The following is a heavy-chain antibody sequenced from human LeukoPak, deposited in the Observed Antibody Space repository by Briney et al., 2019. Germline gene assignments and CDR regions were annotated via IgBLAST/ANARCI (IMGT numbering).Heavy chain of an antibody. J-gene: IGHJ4*02. CDR1: GGSFSGYY. Sequence: SETLSLTCAVYGGSFSGYYWSWIRQPPGKGLEWIGEINHSGSTNYIPSLKSRVTISVDTSKNQFSLKLSSVTAADTAVYYCARGRVHRRAPYILTGLPDYWGQGTLVTVSS. CDR3: ARGRVHRRAPYILTGLPDY. CDR2: INHSGST. V-gene: IGHV4-34*01. D-gene: IGHD3-9*01.